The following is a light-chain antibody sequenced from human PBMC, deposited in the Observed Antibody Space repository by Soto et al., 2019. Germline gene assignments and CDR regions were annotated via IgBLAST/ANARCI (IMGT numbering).Light chain of an antibody. J-gene: IGLJ3*02. CDR3: CSFAGSSWV. V-gene: IGLV2-23*01. CDR2: EGS. CDR1: SSGVGSYNL. Sequence: QSALTQPASVSGSPGQSITISCTGTSSGVGSYNLVSWYQQYPGKAPKLMIYEGSKRPSGVSSRFSGSKSGNTASLTISGLQAEDEADYYCCSFAGSSWVFGGGTQLTVL.